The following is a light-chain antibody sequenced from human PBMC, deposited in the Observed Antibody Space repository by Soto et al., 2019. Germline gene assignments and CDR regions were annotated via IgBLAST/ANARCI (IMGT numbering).Light chain of an antibody. V-gene: IGKV1-12*01. CDR3: QQSNSFPLT. J-gene: IGKJ4*01. CDR1: QGISSR. CDR2: SAS. Sequence: DIQMTQSPSSVSASVGDRVTITCRASQGISSRLAWYQQKPGKAPNLLIYSASSLQSGVPSRFSGSGSEADFTLTIGSLQPEDFATYYCQQSNSFPLTFGGGTKVEIK.